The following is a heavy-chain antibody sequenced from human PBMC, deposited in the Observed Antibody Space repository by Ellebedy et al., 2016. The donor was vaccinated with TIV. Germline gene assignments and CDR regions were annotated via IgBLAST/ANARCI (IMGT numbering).Heavy chain of an antibody. J-gene: IGHJ4*02. CDR3: ASLDLGYSYGHDY. D-gene: IGHD5-18*01. Sequence: MPSETLSLTCTVSGGSISSSSYYWGWIRQPPGKGLEWIGSIYYSGSTYYNPSLKSRVTISVDTSKNQFSLKLSSVTAADTAVYYCASLDLGYSYGHDYWGQGTLVTVSS. CDR2: IYYSGST. CDR1: GGSISSSSYY. V-gene: IGHV4-39*01.